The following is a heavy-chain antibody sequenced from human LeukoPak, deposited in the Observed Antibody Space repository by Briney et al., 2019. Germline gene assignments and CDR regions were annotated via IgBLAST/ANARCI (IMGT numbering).Heavy chain of an antibody. V-gene: IGHV4-4*07. Sequence: SETLSLTCTVSGGPISSYYWSWIRQPAGKGLEWIGRIYTSGSTNYNPSLKSRVTISVDTSNNKFSLKLTSLTAADTAVYYCVRHLSAGRPAFDIWGQGTMVTVSS. J-gene: IGHJ3*02. CDR1: GGPISSYY. CDR3: VRHLSAGRPAFDI. CDR2: IYTSGST. D-gene: IGHD2-15*01.